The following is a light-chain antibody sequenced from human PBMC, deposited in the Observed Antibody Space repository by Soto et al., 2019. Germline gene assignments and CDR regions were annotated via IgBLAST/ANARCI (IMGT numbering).Light chain of an antibody. CDR2: GAS. J-gene: IGKJ1*01. CDR3: QQYNDWPRT. CDR1: QSVSSY. V-gene: IGKV3-15*01. Sequence: EIVMTQSPATLSVSPGDRATLSCRASQSVSSYLAWYQQKPGQAPRLLIFGASTRATGIPARFGGSGSGTEFTLTISSLQSEDFAVYYCQQYNDWPRTFGQGTKVQIK.